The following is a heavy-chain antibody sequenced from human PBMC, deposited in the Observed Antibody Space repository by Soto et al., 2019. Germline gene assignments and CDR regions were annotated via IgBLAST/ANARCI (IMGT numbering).Heavy chain of an antibody. CDR1: GGSVSSSSYS. V-gene: IGHV4-39*01. Sequence: PSETLSLTCTVSGGSVSSSSYSWGWIRQSPGKGLEWIGTIYSSENTYYNPSLLSRVTISVDTSKNEFSLRSLRSDDTAVYYCARYDFWSGYLDYYYGMDVWGQGTTVTVSS. J-gene: IGHJ6*02. CDR2: IYSSENT. D-gene: IGHD3-3*01. CDR3: ARYDFWSGYLDYYYGMDV.